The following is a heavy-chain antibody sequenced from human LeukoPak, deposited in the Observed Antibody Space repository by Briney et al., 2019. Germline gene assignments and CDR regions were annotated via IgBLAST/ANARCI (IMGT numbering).Heavy chain of an antibody. CDR2: IYYSGST. Sequence: PSETLSLTCTVSGGSISSYYWSWIRQPPGKGLEWIGYIYYSGSTDYNPSLKSRVTISVDTSKNQFSLKLSSVTAVDTAVYYCARGIVEMATIEGFDYWGQGTLVTVSS. D-gene: IGHD5-24*01. CDR1: GGSISSYY. J-gene: IGHJ4*02. CDR3: ARGIVEMATIEGFDY. V-gene: IGHV4-59*01.